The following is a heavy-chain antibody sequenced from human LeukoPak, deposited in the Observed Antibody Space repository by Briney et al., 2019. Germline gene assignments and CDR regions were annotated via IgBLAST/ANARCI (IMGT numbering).Heavy chain of an antibody. J-gene: IGHJ6*02. V-gene: IGHV1-69*04. CDR3: AHVFPCGGDCYGYFYYYGMDV. Sequence: GASVKVSCKASGGTFSSYAISWVRQAPGQGLEWMGRIIPIFGIANYAQKFQGRVTITADKSTSTAYMELSSLRSEDTAVYYCAHVFPCGGDCYGYFYYYGMDVWGQGTTVTVSS. D-gene: IGHD2-21*02. CDR2: IIPIFGIA. CDR1: GGTFSSYA.